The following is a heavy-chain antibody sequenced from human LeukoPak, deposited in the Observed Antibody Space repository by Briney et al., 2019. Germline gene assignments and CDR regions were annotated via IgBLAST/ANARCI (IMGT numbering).Heavy chain of an antibody. V-gene: IGHV1-8*01. CDR3: ARYGGLRVEGYYYMDV. J-gene: IGHJ6*03. CDR2: MNHNTGDT. D-gene: IGHD2-8*01. Sequence: ASVKVSCKASGYPFTSYDINWVRQAPGQGLEWMGWMNHNTGDTGSAQQFQGRVTMTRNTSISTAYMELSSLRSDDTAVYYCARYGGLRVEGYYYMDVWGIGTTVTVSS. CDR1: GYPFTSYD.